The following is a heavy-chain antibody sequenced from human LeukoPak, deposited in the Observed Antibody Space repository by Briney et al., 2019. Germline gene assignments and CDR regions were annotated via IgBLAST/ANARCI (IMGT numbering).Heavy chain of an antibody. J-gene: IGHJ4*02. V-gene: IGHV3-48*01. D-gene: IGHD2-15*01. CDR3: ARGYCSGGSCYVFDY. CDR2: ISSSSSTI. Sequence: PGGSLRLSCAASGFTFSSYSMNWVRQAPGKGLEWVSYISSSSSTIYYADSVKGRFTISRDNAKNSLYLQMTSLRAEDTAVYYCARGYCSGGSCYVFDYWGQGTLVTVSS. CDR1: GFTFSSYS.